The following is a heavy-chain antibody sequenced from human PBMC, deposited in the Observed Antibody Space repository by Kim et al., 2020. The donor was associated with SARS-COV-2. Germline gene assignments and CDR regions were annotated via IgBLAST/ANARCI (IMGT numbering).Heavy chain of an antibody. J-gene: IGHJ6*03. V-gene: IGHV4-30-4*01. CDR2: IYYSGST. CDR3: RSAYYDFGYYMDV. D-gene: IGHD3-3*01. Sequence: SETLSLTCTVSGGSISSGDYYWSWIRQPPGKGLEWIGYIYYSGSTYYNPSLKSRVTISIDTSKNEFSLEVSSVTAAYTAVYYCRSAYYDFGYYMDVWGKGTTVTVSS. CDR1: GGSISSGDYY.